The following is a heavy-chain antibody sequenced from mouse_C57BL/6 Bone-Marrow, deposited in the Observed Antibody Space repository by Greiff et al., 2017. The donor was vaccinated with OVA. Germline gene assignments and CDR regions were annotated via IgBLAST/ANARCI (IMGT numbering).Heavy chain of an antibody. CDR3: TRNYYGSSYPSWFAY. CDR1: GYTFTSYW. V-gene: IGHV1-5*01. CDR2: IYPGNSYT. Sequence: VQLQQSGTVLARPGASVKMSCKTSGYTFTSYWMHWVKQRPGQGLEWIGAIYPGNSYTSYNQKFKGKAKLTAVTAASTAYMELSSLTNEDSAVYYCTRNYYGSSYPSWFAYWGQGTLVTVSA. J-gene: IGHJ3*01. D-gene: IGHD1-1*01.